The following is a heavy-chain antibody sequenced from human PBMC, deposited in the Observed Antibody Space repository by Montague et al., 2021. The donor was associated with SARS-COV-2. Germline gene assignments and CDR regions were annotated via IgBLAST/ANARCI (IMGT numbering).Heavy chain of an antibody. CDR3: ARREWLRGHVDF. CDR2: ITHSGST. Sequence: SETLSLTCAVYGGSFSSYYWSWIRQPPGKGLEWIGEITHSGSTNYNPSLKSRVTISLDTSTNQFSLKLSSVTAADTAVYYCARREWLRGHVDFWGQGTLVTVSS. V-gene: IGHV4-34*01. D-gene: IGHD5-12*01. J-gene: IGHJ4*02. CDR1: GGSFSSYY.